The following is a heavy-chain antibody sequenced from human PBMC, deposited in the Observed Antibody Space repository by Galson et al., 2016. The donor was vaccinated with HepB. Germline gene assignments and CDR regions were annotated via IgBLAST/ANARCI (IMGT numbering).Heavy chain of an antibody. CDR1: GYTFTSSW. J-gene: IGHJ4*02. CDR3: ATRDSYGYFYY. CDR2: IYPGDSDT. V-gene: IGHV5-51*01. D-gene: IGHD5-18*01. Sequence: QSGAEVKKPGDSLKISCKGSGYTFTSSWIGWVRQMPGKGLEWMGIIYPGDSDTRYSPSFQGQVTISADKSISTAYLQWSSLKASETAIYYCATRDSYGYFYYWGQGTLVTVSS.